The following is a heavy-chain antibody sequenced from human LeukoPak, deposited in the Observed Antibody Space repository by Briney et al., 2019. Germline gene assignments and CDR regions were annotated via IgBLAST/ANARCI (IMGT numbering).Heavy chain of an antibody. V-gene: IGHV3-48*03. Sequence: PGGSLRLSCAASGFTFSSYEMNWVRQAPGKGLEWVSYISSSGSTIYYADSVKGRFTISRDNAKNSLYLQMNSLRAEDTAVYYCARDYPITMVRGVPNGALDYWGQGTLVTVSS. J-gene: IGHJ4*02. CDR1: GFTFSSYE. D-gene: IGHD3-10*01. CDR3: ARDYPITMVRGVPNGALDY. CDR2: ISSSGSTI.